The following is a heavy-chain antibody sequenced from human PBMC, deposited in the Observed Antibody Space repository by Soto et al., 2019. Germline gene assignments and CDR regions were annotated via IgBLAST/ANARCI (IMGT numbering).Heavy chain of an antibody. V-gene: IGHV1-18*01. D-gene: IGHD3-10*01. CDR1: GYTFTRYG. J-gene: IGHJ4*02. Sequence: QVQLVQCGAEVKKPGASVKVSCKASGYTFTRYGISWVRQAPGQGLEWMGWISAYNGNTNYAQKLQGRVTMTTDTSTSTAYMELRSLRSDDTAVYYCARPTQPFGELSILDYWGQGTLVTVSS. CDR3: ARPTQPFGELSILDY. CDR2: ISAYNGNT.